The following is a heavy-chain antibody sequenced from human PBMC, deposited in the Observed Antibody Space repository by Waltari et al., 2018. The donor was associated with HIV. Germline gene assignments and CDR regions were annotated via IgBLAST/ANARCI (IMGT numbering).Heavy chain of an antibody. D-gene: IGHD6-19*01. CDR3: ARASSQWLIEY. CDR1: GYTFTGYF. J-gene: IGHJ4*02. V-gene: IGHV1-2*02. CDR2: IKPYSGGT. Sequence: QVQLIQSGAEVKKPGASVKVSCKTSGYTFTGYFVHWVRQAPGQGLELMGRIKPYSGGTNYARKFQGRVTMTRDASISTTYMDLTSMRSDDTAVYYCARASSQWLIEYWGQGTLVTVSS.